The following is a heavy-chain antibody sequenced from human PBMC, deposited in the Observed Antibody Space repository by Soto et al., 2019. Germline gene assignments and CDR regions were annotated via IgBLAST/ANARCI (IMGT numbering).Heavy chain of an antibody. Sequence: QLQLQESGPGLVKPSETLSLTCTVSGGSIGSSSYYWGWIRQPPGKGLEWIGSIYYSGSTYYNPSLKSRVTISVDTSKNQFSLKLSSVTAADTAVYYCASSPRGSYFDYWGQGTLVTVSS. D-gene: IGHD1-26*01. CDR3: ASSPRGSYFDY. J-gene: IGHJ4*02. CDR2: IYYSGST. V-gene: IGHV4-39*01. CDR1: GGSIGSSSYY.